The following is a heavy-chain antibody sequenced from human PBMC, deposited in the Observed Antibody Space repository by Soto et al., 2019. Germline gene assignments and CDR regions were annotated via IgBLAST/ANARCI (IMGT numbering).Heavy chain of an antibody. J-gene: IGHJ4*02. CDR1: GGSISSSSYY. Sequence: QLQLQESGPGLVKPSETLSLTCTVSGGSISSSSYYWGWIRQPPGKGLEWIGNIYYSGSTYYNPSLKIRVPISVDTSKNQFSLKLTSVTAADTAVYYCATLVWGLVSYWGQGTLVTVSS. CDR2: IYYSGST. CDR3: ATLVWGLVSY. V-gene: IGHV4-39*01. D-gene: IGHD3-16*01.